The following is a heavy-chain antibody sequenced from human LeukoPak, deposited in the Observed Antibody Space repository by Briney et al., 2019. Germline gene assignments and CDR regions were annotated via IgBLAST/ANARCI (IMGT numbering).Heavy chain of an antibody. Sequence: GGSLRLSCAASGLTFSSYEMNWVRQAPGKGLKWVSYISSSGSTIYYADSVKGRFTISRDNAKNSLYLQMNSLRAEDTAVYYCAKIAAPGTYFDYWGQGTPVTVSS. D-gene: IGHD6-13*01. CDR3: AKIAAPGTYFDY. J-gene: IGHJ4*02. CDR1: GLTFSSYE. V-gene: IGHV3-48*03. CDR2: ISSSGSTI.